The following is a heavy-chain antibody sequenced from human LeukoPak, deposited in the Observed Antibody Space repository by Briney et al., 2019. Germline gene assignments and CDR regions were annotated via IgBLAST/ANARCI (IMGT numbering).Heavy chain of an antibody. CDR2: IYYSGST. CDR1: GGSFSGYY. J-gene: IGHJ4*02. V-gene: IGHV4-34*01. Sequence: SETLSLTCAVYGGSFSGYYWGWIRQPPGKGLEWLGSIYYSGSTYYNPSLKSRVTISVDTSKNQFSLKLSSVTAADTAVYYCARGATMVRGRYYYDSSGQYYFDYWGQGTLVTVSS. D-gene: IGHD3-22*01. CDR3: ARGATMVRGRYYYDSSGQYYFDY.